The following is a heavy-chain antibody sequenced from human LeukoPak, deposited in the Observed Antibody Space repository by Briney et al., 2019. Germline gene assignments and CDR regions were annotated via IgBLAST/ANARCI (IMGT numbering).Heavy chain of an antibody. J-gene: IGHJ5*02. CDR2: ISYDGSNK. V-gene: IGHV3-30*04. CDR3: ARDTHYYGSGNLFWFDP. CDR1: GFTFSSYA. Sequence: PGRSLRLSCAASGFTFSSYAMHWVRQAPGKGLEWVAVISYDGSNKYYADSVKGRFTISRDNSKNSLYLQMNSLRAEDTAVYYCARDTHYYGSGNLFWFDPWGQGTLVTVSS. D-gene: IGHD3-10*01.